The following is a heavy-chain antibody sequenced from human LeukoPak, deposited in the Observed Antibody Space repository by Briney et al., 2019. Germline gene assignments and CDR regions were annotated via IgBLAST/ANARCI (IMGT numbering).Heavy chain of an antibody. J-gene: IGHJ3*02. Sequence: PSQTLSLTCTVSGGSISSGDYSWSWIRQPPGKGLEWIGYIYYSGSTYYNPSLKSRVTISVDTSKNQFSLKLSSVTAADTAVYYCARGFQQLRFAFDIWGQGTMVTVSS. V-gene: IGHV4-30-4*01. CDR1: GGSISSGDYS. D-gene: IGHD6-13*01. CDR2: IYYSGST. CDR3: ARGFQQLRFAFDI.